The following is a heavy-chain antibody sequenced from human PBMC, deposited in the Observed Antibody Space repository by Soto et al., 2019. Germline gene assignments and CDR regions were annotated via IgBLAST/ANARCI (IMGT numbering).Heavy chain of an antibody. D-gene: IGHD3-10*01. J-gene: IGHJ5*02. CDR3: AREWITMVRGVTS. V-gene: IGHV4-61*01. CDR1: GGSVSSGSYY. CDR2: IYYSGST. Sequence: KPSETLSLTCTVSGGSVSSGSYYWSWIRQPPGKGLEWIGYIYYSGSTNYNPSLKSRVTISVDTSKNQFSLKLSSVTAADTAVYYCAREWITMVRGVTSWGQGTLVTVSS.